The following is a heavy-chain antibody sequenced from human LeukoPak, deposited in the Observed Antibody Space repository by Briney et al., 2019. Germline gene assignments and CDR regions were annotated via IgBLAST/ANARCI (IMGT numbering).Heavy chain of an antibody. CDR2: IIPIFGTA. D-gene: IGHD2-2*02. CDR3: ARSRDSNTQSDY. V-gene: IGHV1-69*01. J-gene: IGHJ4*02. Sequence: SVKVSCKASGGTFSSYAISWVRQAPGQGLEWMGVIIPIFGTANYAQKFQGRVTITADESTSTAYMELSSLRSEDTAVYYCARSRDSNTQSDYWGQGTLVTVSS. CDR1: GGTFSSYA.